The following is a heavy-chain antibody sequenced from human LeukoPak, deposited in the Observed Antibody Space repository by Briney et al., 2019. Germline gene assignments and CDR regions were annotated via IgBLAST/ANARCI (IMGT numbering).Heavy chain of an antibody. V-gene: IGHV3-30*04. D-gene: IGHD3-9*01. CDR2: ISYDGSNK. CDR3: ARDLGYDILTGYYRSDY. Sequence: PGRSLRLSCAASGFTFSSYAMHWVRQAPGKGLEWVAVISYDGSNKYYADSVKGRFTISRDNSKNTLYLQMNSLRAEDTAVYYCARDLGYDILTGYYRSDYWGQGTLVTVSS. J-gene: IGHJ4*02. CDR1: GFTFSSYA.